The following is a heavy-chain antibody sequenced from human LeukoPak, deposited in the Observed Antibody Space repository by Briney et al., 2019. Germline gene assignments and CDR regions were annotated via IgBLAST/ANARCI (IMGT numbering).Heavy chain of an antibody. CDR2: IYPGGTT. J-gene: IGHJ4*02. CDR1: GVTVSSNY. D-gene: IGHD3-16*01. CDR3: ARGSMFGAPDF. Sequence: GGSLRLSCEVSGVTVSSNYMIWVRQAPGKGLEWLSIIYPGGTTHYAESVKGRFSISRDDSKNTLYFQMDNLRVDDTALYWCARGSMFGAPDFWGQATRVPLSS. V-gene: IGHV3-53*01.